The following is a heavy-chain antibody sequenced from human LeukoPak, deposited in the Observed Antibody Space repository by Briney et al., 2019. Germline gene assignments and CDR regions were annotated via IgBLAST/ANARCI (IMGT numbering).Heavy chain of an antibody. CDR3: ARDERLLPKWLDR. V-gene: IGHV1-18*01. J-gene: IGHJ5*02. CDR2: ISGHNGNT. D-gene: IGHD1-1*01. Sequence: GASVKVSCKASGYTFVSYGISWVRQAPGQGLEWVGWISGHNGNTDYAQKFQGRVTLTTDTSTSTASMELRGLRFDDTAVYFCARDERLLPKWLDRWGQGTLVTVSS. CDR1: GYTFVSYG.